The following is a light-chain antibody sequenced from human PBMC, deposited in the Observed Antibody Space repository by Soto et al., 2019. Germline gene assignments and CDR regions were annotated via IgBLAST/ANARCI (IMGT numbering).Light chain of an antibody. Sequence: IQTTQSPPSLSASVGDRVTIICQASQNINNYLNWYQQKPGRAPKILIYDASNLEAGVPSRFMGIGSGTDFTFTISRLQPEDIATDDCQQYENLPTFGQGTRLE. CDR2: DAS. J-gene: IGKJ5*01. CDR1: QNINNY. CDR3: QQYENLPT. V-gene: IGKV1-33*01.